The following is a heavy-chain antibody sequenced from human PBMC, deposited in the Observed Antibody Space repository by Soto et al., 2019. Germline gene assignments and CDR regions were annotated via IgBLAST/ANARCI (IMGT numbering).Heavy chain of an antibody. D-gene: IGHD2-21*01. CDR2: ISGSVGST. CDR1: SFTVSIYS. V-gene: IGHV3-23*01. CDR3: EKDPTLWWSSADY. J-gene: IGHJ4*02. Sequence: GCMGLSSAASSFTVSIYSTSWVGPAPGKGLEWVSAISGSVGSTYYADSVKGRFTISRDNSKNTLYLQMNSLRAEDTAVYYCEKDPTLWWSSADYWGQRTLVTVSS.